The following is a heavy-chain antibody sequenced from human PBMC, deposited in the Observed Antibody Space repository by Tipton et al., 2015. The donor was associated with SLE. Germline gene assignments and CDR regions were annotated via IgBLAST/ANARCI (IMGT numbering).Heavy chain of an antibody. D-gene: IGHD3-3*01. CDR3: ARVILLEWFDFDY. J-gene: IGHJ4*02. Sequence: QLVQSGAEVKKPGASVKVSCKASGYTFTNSYIHWVRQAPGQGLEWMGVINPTGGFISYAQKFQGRVTMTTDTSTRTAYMELKSLRSDDTAVYYCARVILLEWFDFDYWGQGTLVTVSS. CDR2: INPTGGFI. CDR1: GYTFTNSY. V-gene: IGHV1-46*01.